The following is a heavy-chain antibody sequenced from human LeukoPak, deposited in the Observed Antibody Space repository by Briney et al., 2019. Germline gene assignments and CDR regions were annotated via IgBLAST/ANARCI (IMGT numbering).Heavy chain of an antibody. V-gene: IGHV3-15*01. D-gene: IGHD4-17*01. Sequence: GGSLRLSCAASGFTFSNAWMSWDRQAPGKGLEWVGRIKSKTDGGTTDYAAPVKGRFTISRDDSKNTLYLQMNSLKTEDTAVYYCTAVGPYGDYRNAFDIWGQGTMVTVSS. J-gene: IGHJ3*02. CDR2: IKSKTDGGTT. CDR3: TAVGPYGDYRNAFDI. CDR1: GFTFSNAW.